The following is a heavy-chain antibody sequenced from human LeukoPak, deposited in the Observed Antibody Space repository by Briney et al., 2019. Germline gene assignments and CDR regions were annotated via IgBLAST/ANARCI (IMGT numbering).Heavy chain of an antibody. D-gene: IGHD4-17*01. Sequence: PGGSLRLSCAASGFTFSNYWVNWVRQAPGKGLEWVANIKQDGSEQYYVDSVKGRFIISRDNAKSSLYLLMNSLRAEDTAVYYCARSVGGDYEGLNLDFWGQVTLVTVSS. CDR3: ARSVGGDYEGLNLDF. J-gene: IGHJ4*02. V-gene: IGHV3-7*01. CDR1: GFTFSNYW. CDR2: IKQDGSEQ.